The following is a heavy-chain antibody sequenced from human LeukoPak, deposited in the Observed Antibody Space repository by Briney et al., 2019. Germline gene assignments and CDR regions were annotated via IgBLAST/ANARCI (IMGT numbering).Heavy chain of an antibody. Sequence: PSETLSLTCAVHGGPLSGFYWSWIRQPPGKGLEWIGEINHSGTTNYNPSLKSRVTISVDTSKNQVSLDWASVTAADTAVYYCARASSFDKTTRWNPAYFGPWGPGSLVTVAS. CDR2: INHSGTT. V-gene: IGHV4-34*01. D-gene: IGHD1-1*01. J-gene: IGHJ5*02. CDR3: ARASSFDKTTRWNPAYFGP. CDR1: GGPLSGFY.